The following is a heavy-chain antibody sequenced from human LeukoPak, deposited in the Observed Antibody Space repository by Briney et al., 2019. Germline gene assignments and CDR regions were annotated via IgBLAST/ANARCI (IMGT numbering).Heavy chain of an antibody. D-gene: IGHD6-6*01. CDR1: GGTFSSYA. V-gene: IGHV1-69*13. CDR3: ARIMFIAARRYYFDY. CDR2: IIPIFGTA. Sequence: GASVKVSCKASGGTFSSYAISWVRQAPGQGLEWMGGIIPIFGTANYAQKFQGRVTITADESTSTAYMELSSLRSEDTAVYYCARIMFIAARRYYFDYWGQGTLVTVSS. J-gene: IGHJ4*02.